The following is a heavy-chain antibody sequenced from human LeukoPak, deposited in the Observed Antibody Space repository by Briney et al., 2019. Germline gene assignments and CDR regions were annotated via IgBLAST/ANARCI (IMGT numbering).Heavy chain of an antibody. CDR2: IYNSGIT. J-gene: IGHJ4*02. D-gene: IGHD3-9*01. Sequence: TSETLSLTCTVFGGSTSSYYWSWIRKPPGKGLEWIGYIYNSGITNKNPSLKSRVTISGDTSKNQFSLKLSSVTAADTAVYYCARHGDVRYFDWLKDGFDYWGQGTLVTVSS. V-gene: IGHV4-4*09. CDR3: ARHGDVRYFDWLKDGFDY. CDR1: GGSTSSYY.